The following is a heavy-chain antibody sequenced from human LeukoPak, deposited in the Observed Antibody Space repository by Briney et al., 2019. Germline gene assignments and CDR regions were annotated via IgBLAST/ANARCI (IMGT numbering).Heavy chain of an antibody. Sequence: GGSLRLSCAASGFTFSRNWMSWVRQAPGKGLEWVANIKKDGSEKYYVDFVKGRFTIPRDNAKNSVYLQMNSLRAEDTALYFCARGSYSGNDYYFDYWGQGTLVTVSS. CDR1: GFTFSRNW. CDR3: ARGSYSGNDYYFDY. CDR2: IKKDGSEK. V-gene: IGHV3-7*01. J-gene: IGHJ4*02. D-gene: IGHD1-26*01.